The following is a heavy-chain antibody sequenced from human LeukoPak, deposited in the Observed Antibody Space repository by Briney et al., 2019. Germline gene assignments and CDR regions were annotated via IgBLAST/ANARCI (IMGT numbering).Heavy chain of an antibody. CDR3: ASSGYSYGYFDY. Sequence: PGGSLRLSCAASGFTFSSYGMHWVRQAPGKGLEWVAVISYDGSNKYYADSVKGRFTVSRDNSKNTLYLQMNSLRAEDTAVYYCASSGYSYGYFDYWGQGTLVTVSS. D-gene: IGHD5-18*01. J-gene: IGHJ4*02. CDR1: GFTFSSYG. CDR2: ISYDGSNK. V-gene: IGHV3-30*03.